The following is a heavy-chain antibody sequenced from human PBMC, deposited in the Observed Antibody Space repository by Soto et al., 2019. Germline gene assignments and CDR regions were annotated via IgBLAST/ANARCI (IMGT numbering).Heavy chain of an antibody. CDR2: IYYSGST. Sequence: SETQSLTCTVSGDSISSYYWSWIRQPPGKGLEWIGYIYYSGSTNYNPSLKSRVTISVDTSKNQFSLKLSSVTAADTAVYYCAREVIPGLFDLWGRGTLVTVSS. D-gene: IGHD2-21*01. CDR3: AREVIPGLFDL. CDR1: GDSISSYY. J-gene: IGHJ2*01. V-gene: IGHV4-59*01.